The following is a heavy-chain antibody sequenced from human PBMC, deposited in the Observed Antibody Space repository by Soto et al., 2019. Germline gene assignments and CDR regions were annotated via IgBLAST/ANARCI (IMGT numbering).Heavy chain of an antibody. Sequence: QVQLVQSGAEVKKPGASVKVSCKTSGSTFTSYDINWVRQATGQGLEWMGWMNPNGANTAYAQKFQGRVTMTRNTSIITAYMELSSLRSEDTAVYYCARERSSGAFDIWGQGTMVTVSS. V-gene: IGHV1-8*01. CDR1: GSTFTSYD. J-gene: IGHJ3*02. CDR3: ARERSSGAFDI. D-gene: IGHD1-26*01. CDR2: MNPNGANT.